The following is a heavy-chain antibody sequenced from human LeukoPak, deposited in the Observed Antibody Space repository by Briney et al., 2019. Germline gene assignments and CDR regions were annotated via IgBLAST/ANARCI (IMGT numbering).Heavy chain of an antibody. D-gene: IGHD7-27*01. V-gene: IGHV3-30-3*01. CDR1: GFSFGSYP. Sequence: GGSLRLSCVVSGFSFGSYPMSWVRQAPGKGLEWVAVISYDGSNKYYADSVKGRFTISRDNSKNTLYLQMNSLRAEDTAVYYCAIGTGDLFFDYWGQGTLVTVSS. CDR3: AIGTGDLFFDY. J-gene: IGHJ4*02. CDR2: ISYDGSNK.